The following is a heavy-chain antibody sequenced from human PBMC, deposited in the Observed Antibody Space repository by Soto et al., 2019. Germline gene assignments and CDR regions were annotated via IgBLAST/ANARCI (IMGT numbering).Heavy chain of an antibody. D-gene: IGHD3-22*01. CDR3: VRVLDSSWYADL. J-gene: IGHJ2*01. CDR2: IFYTGVT. V-gene: IGHV4-61*03. Sequence: QVQLQESGPGLVKPSETLSLTCSVSGGSVSNASFYWTWIRQAPGPGLEYIGYIFYTGVTNYNPSLSSRVTIALDTSKNHFSLKLNSMTAADTAVYYCVRVLDSSWYADLWGRGTPVTVSS. CDR1: GGSVSNASFY.